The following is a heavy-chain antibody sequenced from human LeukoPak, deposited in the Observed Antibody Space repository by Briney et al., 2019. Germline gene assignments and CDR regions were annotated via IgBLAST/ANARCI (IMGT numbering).Heavy chain of an antibody. CDR2: MQYDGTNI. D-gene: IGHD2-2*02. CDR1: AFSFSTYA. J-gene: IGHJ5*02. V-gene: IGHV3-30*02. CDR3: AKDRLTGSSTSCYMYTWFDP. Sequence: GGSLRLSCAASAFSFSTYAMHWIRQAPGKGLEWVAYMQYDGTNIYYADSVRGRFAISRDNSKNTLYLQMNSLRAEDTAVYYCAKDRLTGSSTSCYMYTWFDPWGQGTLVTVSS.